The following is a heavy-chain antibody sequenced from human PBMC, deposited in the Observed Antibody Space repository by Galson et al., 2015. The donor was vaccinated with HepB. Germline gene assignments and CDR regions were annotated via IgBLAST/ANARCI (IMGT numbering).Heavy chain of an antibody. J-gene: IGHJ3*02. V-gene: IGHV3-33*01. CDR2: IWFDGNYK. Sequence: SLRLSCAASGFTLSNYDMHWVRQAPGKGLEWVAVIWFDGNYKYYADSVKGRFTISRDNSKNTLYLQMSSLRAEDTAVYYCASGRLEGFDIWGQGTMVTVSS. CDR1: GFTLSNYD. CDR3: ASGRLEGFDI.